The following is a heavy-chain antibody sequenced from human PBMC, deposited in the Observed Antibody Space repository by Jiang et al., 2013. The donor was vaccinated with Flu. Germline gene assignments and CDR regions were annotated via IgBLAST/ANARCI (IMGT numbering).Heavy chain of an antibody. CDR3: ARGEWLVNSAAAFDI. D-gene: IGHD6-19*01. CDR1: GFTFSSYS. J-gene: IGHJ3*02. V-gene: IGHV3-48*02. Sequence: RLSCAASGFTFSSYSMNWVRQAPGKGLEWVSYISSSSSTIYYADSVKGRFTISRDNAKNSLYLQMNSLRDEDTAVYYCARGEWLVNSAAAFDIWGQGTMVTVSS. CDR2: ISSSSSTI.